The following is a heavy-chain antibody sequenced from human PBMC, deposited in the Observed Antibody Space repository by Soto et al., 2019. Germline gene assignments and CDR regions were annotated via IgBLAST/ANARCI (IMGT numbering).Heavy chain of an antibody. CDR1: GGSISSYY. Sequence: PSETLSLTCTVSGGSISSYYWSWIRQPPGKGLEWIGYIYYSGSTNYNPSLKSRVTISVDTSKSQFSLKLSSVTAADTAVYYCARDPTRSIAAPRYGMDVWGQGTTVTVSS. J-gene: IGHJ6*02. V-gene: IGHV4-59*01. D-gene: IGHD6-6*01. CDR3: ARDPTRSIAAPRYGMDV. CDR2: IYYSGST.